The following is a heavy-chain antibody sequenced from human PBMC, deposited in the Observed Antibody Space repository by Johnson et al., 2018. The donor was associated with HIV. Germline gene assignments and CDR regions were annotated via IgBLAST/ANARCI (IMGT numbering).Heavy chain of an antibody. Sequence: VQLVESGGGVVQPGRSLRLSCAASGFTFDDYAMHWVRQAPGKGLEWVSGISWNSGSIGYADSVKGRFTISRDNAKNSLYLQMNSLRAEDTAVYYCARGWRGITMIDAFDIWGLGTMVTVSS. CDR1: GFTFDDYA. CDR2: ISWNSGSI. D-gene: IGHD3-22*01. V-gene: IGHV3-9*01. CDR3: ARGWRGITMIDAFDI. J-gene: IGHJ3*02.